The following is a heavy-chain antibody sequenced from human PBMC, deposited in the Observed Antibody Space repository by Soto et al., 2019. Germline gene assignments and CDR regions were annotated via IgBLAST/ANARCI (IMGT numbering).Heavy chain of an antibody. CDR3: ARDGGVLLWFGELLPLLDV. CDR1: GYTFTSYG. Sequence: QVQLVQSGAEVKKPGASVKVSCKASGYTFTSYGISWVRQAPGQGLEWMGCISAYNGNTNYAQKLQGRVTMTTDTAPSTAYTELRSLRSDDTDVYYCARDGGVLLWFGELLPLLDVWGQGTTVTVSS. D-gene: IGHD3-10*01. J-gene: IGHJ6*02. CDR2: ISAYNGNT. V-gene: IGHV1-18*01.